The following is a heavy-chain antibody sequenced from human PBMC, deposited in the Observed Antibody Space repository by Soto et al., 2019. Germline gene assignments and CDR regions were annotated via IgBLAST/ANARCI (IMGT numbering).Heavy chain of an antibody. Sequence: GASVKVSCKASGYTFTSYYMHWVRQAPGQGLEWMGIINPSGGSTSYAQKFQGRVTMTRDTSTSTVYMELSSLRSEDTAVYYCARGVERITMIVVVIASPLDAFDIWGQGTMVTVS. CDR3: ARGVERITMIVVVIASPLDAFDI. J-gene: IGHJ3*02. CDR1: GYTFTSYY. D-gene: IGHD3-22*01. CDR2: INPSGGST. V-gene: IGHV1-46*01.